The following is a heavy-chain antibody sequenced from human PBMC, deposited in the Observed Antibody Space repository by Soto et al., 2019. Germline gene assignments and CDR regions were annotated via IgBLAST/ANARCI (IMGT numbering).Heavy chain of an antibody. CDR3: ASGFYDSRGYSEAFDI. Sequence: SETLSLTCTVSGGSISGDHWNWIRQPPGKGLEWIAYVSSSGSTKYNPSLKSQVTISIDTTKNQFSLRLSSVTAADTAVYYCASGFYDSRGYSEAFDIWGQGTKVTVSS. CDR2: VSSSGST. D-gene: IGHD3-22*01. CDR1: GGSISGDH. J-gene: IGHJ3*02. V-gene: IGHV4-59*01.